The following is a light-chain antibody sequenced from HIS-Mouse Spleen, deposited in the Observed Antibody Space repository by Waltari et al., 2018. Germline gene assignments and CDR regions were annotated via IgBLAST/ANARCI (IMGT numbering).Light chain of an antibody. Sequence: SYELTQPPSVSVSPGQTARITCSGDALPKKYAYWYQPKSGQAPVLVIYEDSKRPSGIPERFSGSSSGTMATLTISGAQVEDEADYYCYSTDSSGNWVFGGGTKLTVL. J-gene: IGLJ3*02. CDR2: EDS. CDR1: ALPKKY. CDR3: YSTDSSGNWV. V-gene: IGLV3-10*01.